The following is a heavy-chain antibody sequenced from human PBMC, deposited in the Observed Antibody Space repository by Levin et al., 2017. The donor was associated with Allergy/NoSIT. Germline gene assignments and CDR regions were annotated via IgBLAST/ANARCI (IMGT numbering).Heavy chain of an antibody. D-gene: IGHD2-15*01. Sequence: GGSLRLSCAVSGFTFSSYAMSWVRQAPGKGLEWVSAISASGSETYYADSVKGRFSISRDNSRNSLYLEVNSLRAEDTAVYYCVKEDLYCSGGNCYSVGFDVWGQGTMVTVSS. V-gene: IGHV3-23*01. CDR3: VKEDLYCSGGNCYSVGFDV. J-gene: IGHJ3*01. CDR2: ISASGSET. CDR1: GFTFSSYA.